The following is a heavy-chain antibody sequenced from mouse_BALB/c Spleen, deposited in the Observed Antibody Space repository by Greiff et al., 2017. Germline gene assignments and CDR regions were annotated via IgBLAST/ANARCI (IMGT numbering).Heavy chain of an antibody. D-gene: IGHD2-4*01. CDR1: GFSLTSYG. CDR3: ARDFDYDFSWFAY. CDR2: IWAGGST. Sequence: VKLVESGPGLVAPSQSLSITCTVSGFSLTSYGVHWVRQPPGKGLEWLGVIWAGGSTNYNSALMSRLSISKDNSKSQVFLKMNSLQTDDTAMYYCARDFDYDFSWFAYWGQGTLVTVSA. V-gene: IGHV2-9*02. J-gene: IGHJ3*01.